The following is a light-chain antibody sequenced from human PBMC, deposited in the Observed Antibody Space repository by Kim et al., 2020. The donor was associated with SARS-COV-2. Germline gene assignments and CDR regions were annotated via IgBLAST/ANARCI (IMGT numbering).Light chain of an antibody. V-gene: IGKV3-15*01. CDR1: RRVGAD. J-gene: IGKJ1*01. CDR3: QQYKIGPPWT. Sequence: SPGKRAPPPGRASRRVGADSAWCQQRTGQAPRRLTSGVPTRATGIPARFCGSVAGTEFTLTISGLQSEDFAEYYCQQYKIGPPWTSGQGTKGDIK. CDR2: GVP.